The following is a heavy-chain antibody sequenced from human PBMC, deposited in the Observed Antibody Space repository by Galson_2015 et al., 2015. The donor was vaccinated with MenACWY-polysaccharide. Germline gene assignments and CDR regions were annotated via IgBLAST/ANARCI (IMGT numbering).Heavy chain of an antibody. CDR2: INAGNGRT. CDR3: ARDTPGYCTGGNCEDFDY. Sequence: SVKVSCTASGYSFTSYAIHWVRQAPGQGLEWMGCINAGNGRTKYSQNFQGRVTITRDTSTNTTYMELSSQTSEDTAVYYCARDTPGYCTGGNCEDFDYWGQGTLVTVSS. J-gene: IGHJ4*02. CDR1: GYSFTSYA. D-gene: IGHD2-15*01. V-gene: IGHV1-3*01.